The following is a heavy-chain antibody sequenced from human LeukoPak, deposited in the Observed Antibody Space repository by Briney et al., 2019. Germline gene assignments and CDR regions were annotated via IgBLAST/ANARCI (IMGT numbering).Heavy chain of an antibody. CDR1: GYSISSGYY. J-gene: IGHJ3*02. Sequence: SETLSLTCAVSGYSISSGYYRGWIRQPPGKGVEWIGNIYHSVSTYYNPSLKSRVTMSVDTSNNQFSLKLSSATAADTVVYYCARDAESYDLWSGYSFDIWGQGTMVTVSS. V-gene: IGHV4-38-2*02. D-gene: IGHD3-3*01. CDR3: ARDAESYDLWSGYSFDI. CDR2: IYHSVST.